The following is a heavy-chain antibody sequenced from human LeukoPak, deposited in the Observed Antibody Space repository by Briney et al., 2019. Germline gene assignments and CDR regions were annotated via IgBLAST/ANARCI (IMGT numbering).Heavy chain of an antibody. Sequence: GGSLRLSCAASGFTFSSNYMSWVRQAPGKGLEWVSVIYSGGSTYSADSVKGRFTISRDNSKNTLYLQMKSLRAEVSTVYYGPRVGVVIGDFDIWGQGTMVTVSS. CDR1: GFTFSSNY. CDR2: IYSGGST. V-gene: IGHV3-53*01. D-gene: IGHD2-15*01. CDR3: PRVGVVIGDFDI. J-gene: IGHJ3*02.